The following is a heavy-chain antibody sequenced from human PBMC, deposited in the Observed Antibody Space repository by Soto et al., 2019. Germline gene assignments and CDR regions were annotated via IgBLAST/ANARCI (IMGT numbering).Heavy chain of an antibody. Sequence: HPGGSLRLSWAASEFSFCSFEMSWFRQAPGKGLECVSAISGSGGSTYYADSVKGRFTISRDNSKNTLYLQMNSLRAEDTAVYYCAKSLVRAGSFVGVGYYGSGSYYITPDYWGQGTLVTVSS. J-gene: IGHJ4*02. D-gene: IGHD3-10*01. CDR1: EFSFCSFE. CDR3: AKSLVRAGSFVGVGYYGSGSYYITPDY. V-gene: IGHV3-23*01. CDR2: ISGSGGST.